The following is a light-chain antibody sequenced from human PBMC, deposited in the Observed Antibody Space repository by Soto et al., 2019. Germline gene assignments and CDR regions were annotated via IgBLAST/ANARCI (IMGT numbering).Light chain of an antibody. V-gene: IGKV3-11*01. J-gene: IGKJ3*01. CDR2: DAS. CDR3: QQRSNWPGT. CDR1: QSVSSY. Sequence: EIVLTHSPAPLSLSPGERATLSCRASQSVSSYLAWYQQKPGQAPRLLIYDASNRATGIPARFSGSGSGTDFTLTISSLEPEDFAVYYCQQRSNWPGTFGPGTKVDIK.